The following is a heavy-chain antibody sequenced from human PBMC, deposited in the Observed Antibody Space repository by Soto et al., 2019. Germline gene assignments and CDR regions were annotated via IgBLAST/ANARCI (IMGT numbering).Heavy chain of an antibody. V-gene: IGHV1-8*01. J-gene: IGHJ5*02. D-gene: IGHD3-16*01. CDR3: ARMETFGSLNWFDP. CDR1: GYRYTNND. CDR2: MNPGSGDT. Sequence: ASVKVYCTASGYRYTNNDVSWVRQATGQGLEWMGWMNPGSGDTGYAQKFQGRVTMTRGISIATAYMELSSLRSDDTAIYYCARMETFGSLNWFDPWGQGTLVTVSS.